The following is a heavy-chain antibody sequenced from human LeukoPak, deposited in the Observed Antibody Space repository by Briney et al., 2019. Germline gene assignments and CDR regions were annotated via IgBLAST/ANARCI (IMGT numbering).Heavy chain of an antibody. D-gene: IGHD5-12*01. V-gene: IGHV1-24*01. CDR1: GYTLTELS. J-gene: IGHJ6*02. CDR2: FDPEDGET. CDR3: ASGYSGYDSSHTGYYYGMDV. Sequence: GASVKVSCKVSGYTLTELSMHWVRQAPGKGLEWMGGFDPEDGETIYAQKFQGRVTMTEDTSTDTAYMELSSLRSEDTAVYYCASGYSGYDSSHTGYYYGMDVWGQGTTVTVSS.